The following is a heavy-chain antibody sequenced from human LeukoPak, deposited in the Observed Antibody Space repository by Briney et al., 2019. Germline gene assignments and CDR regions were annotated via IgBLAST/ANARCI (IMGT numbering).Heavy chain of an antibody. D-gene: IGHD3-22*01. CDR3: AKDRAITMIVVVPAHFDY. CDR2: ISGSGGSS. V-gene: IGHV3-23*01. CDR1: GFTFSSYA. J-gene: IGHJ4*02. Sequence: GGSLRLSCAASGFTFSSYAMGWVRQAPGKGLGLVSAISGSGGSSYYADSVKGRFTISRVNSKNTLYLQMNSLRAEDTAVYYCAKDRAITMIVVVPAHFDYWGQGTLVTVSS.